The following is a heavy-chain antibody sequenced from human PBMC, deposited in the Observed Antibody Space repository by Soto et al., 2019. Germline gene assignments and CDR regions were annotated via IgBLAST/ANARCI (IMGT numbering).Heavy chain of an antibody. CDR1: GFNFGSYT. Sequence: GGSLRLSCAVSGFNFGSYTMTWVRQAPGKGLQWVSSISSENTYIYYADAVKGRFTISRDNAKNSVYLHMNRLRIDDTALYFCASAMTMGWSPQGYWGQGTPVTVSS. CDR2: ISSENTYI. J-gene: IGHJ4*02. D-gene: IGHD3-10*01. V-gene: IGHV3-21*04. CDR3: ASAMTMGWSPQGY.